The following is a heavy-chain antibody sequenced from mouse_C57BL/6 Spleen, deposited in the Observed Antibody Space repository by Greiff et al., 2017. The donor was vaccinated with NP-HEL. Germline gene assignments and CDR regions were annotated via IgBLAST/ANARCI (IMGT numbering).Heavy chain of an antibody. CDR1: GYAFSSSW. V-gene: IGHV1-82*01. CDR3: APHGYYGAMDY. Sequence: QVQLQQSGPELVKPGASVKISCKASGYAFSSSWMNWVKQRPGKGLEWIGRIYPGDGDTNYNGKFKGKATLTADKSSSTAYMQLSSLTSEDSAVYFCAPHGYYGAMDYWGQGTSVTVSS. J-gene: IGHJ4*01. D-gene: IGHD2-3*01. CDR2: IYPGDGDT.